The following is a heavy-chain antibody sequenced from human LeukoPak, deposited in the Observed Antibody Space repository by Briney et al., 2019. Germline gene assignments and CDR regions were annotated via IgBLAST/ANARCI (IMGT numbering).Heavy chain of an antibody. CDR3: ARHLIIRHWSGYYEEVDYFDY. Sequence: SETLSLTCTVSGGSISSSSYYWGWIRQPPGKGLEWIGSIHYSGSTYYNPSLKSRVTISVDTSKNQFSLKLSSVTAADTAVYYCARHLIIRHWSGYYEEVDYFDYWGQGTLVTVSS. CDR2: IHYSGST. J-gene: IGHJ4*02. D-gene: IGHD3-3*01. V-gene: IGHV4-39*01. CDR1: GGSISSSSYY.